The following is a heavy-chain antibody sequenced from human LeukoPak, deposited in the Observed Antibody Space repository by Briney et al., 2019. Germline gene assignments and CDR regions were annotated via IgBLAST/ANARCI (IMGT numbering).Heavy chain of an antibody. Sequence: SETLSLTCTVSGGSISSSSHYWGWIRQPPGKGLEWIGSIHYSGSTYYNPTLKSRLTISVDTSKNQFSLMLSSVTAADTAVYYCARHIWSGYSCVDYWGQGTLVTVSS. CDR1: GGSISSSSHY. CDR3: ARHIWSGYSCVDY. D-gene: IGHD5-18*01. J-gene: IGHJ4*02. V-gene: IGHV4-39*01. CDR2: IHYSGST.